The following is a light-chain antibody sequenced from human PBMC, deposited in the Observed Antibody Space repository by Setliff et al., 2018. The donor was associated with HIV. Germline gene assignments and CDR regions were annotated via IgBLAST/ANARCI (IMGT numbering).Light chain of an antibody. CDR2: DVN. Sequence: QSALTQPASVSGSPGQSITISCTGSSSDVGDYNYVSWYQLHPGKAPKLMIYDVNYRPSGVSSRFSGSKSGNTASLTISGLQAEDEADYYCSSYTGSSTPYVFGTGTKGTVL. V-gene: IGLV2-14*03. CDR1: SSDVGDYNY. CDR3: SSYTGSSTPYV. J-gene: IGLJ1*01.